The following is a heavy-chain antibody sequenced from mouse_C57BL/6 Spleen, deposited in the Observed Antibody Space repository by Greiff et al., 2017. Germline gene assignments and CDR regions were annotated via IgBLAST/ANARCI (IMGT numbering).Heavy chain of an antibody. V-gene: IGHV3-8*01. CDR1: GYSITSDY. CDR2: ISYSGST. Sequence: EVKVEESGPGLAKPSQTLSLTCSVTGYSITSDYWNWIRQFPGNKLEYMGYISYSGSTYYNPSLKSRISITRDTSKNQYYLQLNSVTTEDTSTYYCTRSRYDYDNAMDYWGQGTSVTVSS. J-gene: IGHJ4*01. D-gene: IGHD2-4*01. CDR3: TRSRYDYDNAMDY.